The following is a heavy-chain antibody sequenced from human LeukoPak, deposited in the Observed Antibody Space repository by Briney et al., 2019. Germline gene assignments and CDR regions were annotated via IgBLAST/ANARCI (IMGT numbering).Heavy chain of an antibody. CDR2: ISVYNGNT. V-gene: IGHV1-18*04. CDR1: GYTFTSYG. D-gene: IGHD3-10*01. CDR3: AREVLLLWLGETDY. Sequence: GASVKVSCKASGYTFTSYGISWVRQAPGQGLEWMGWISVYNGNTNYAQKLQGRVTMTTDTSTSTAYMELRSLRSDDTAVYYCAREVLLLWLGETDYWGQGTLVTVSS. J-gene: IGHJ4*02.